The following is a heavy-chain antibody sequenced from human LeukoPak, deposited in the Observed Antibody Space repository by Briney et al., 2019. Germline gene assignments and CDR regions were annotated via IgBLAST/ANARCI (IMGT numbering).Heavy chain of an antibody. CDR1: GFTYSSYG. J-gene: IGHJ4*02. CDR3: ARELSPAVKFYFDS. CDR2: IWYDGSNK. Sequence: GGSLRLSCAASGFTYSSYGMHWVRQAPGEGLEWVAFIWYDGSNKYYADSVKGRFTISRDNSKNTVYLQMNSLRVEDTAVYYCARELSPAVKFYFDSWGQGTQVTVSS. D-gene: IGHD2/OR15-2a*01. V-gene: IGHV3-33*01.